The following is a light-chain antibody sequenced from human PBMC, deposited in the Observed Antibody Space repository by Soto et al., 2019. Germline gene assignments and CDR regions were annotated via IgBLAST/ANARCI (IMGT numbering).Light chain of an antibody. CDR1: QSVSSSY. CDR2: GAS. J-gene: IGKJ4*01. CDR3: QQYGSSPRT. V-gene: IGKV3-20*01. Sequence: IVFTKSPATLSLSPGERSTLSCRPSQSVSSSYLAWYQQNPGQAPRLLIYGASSRATGIPDRFSGSGSGTDFTLTISRLEPEDFAVYYCQQYGSSPRTFGGGTRVDIK.